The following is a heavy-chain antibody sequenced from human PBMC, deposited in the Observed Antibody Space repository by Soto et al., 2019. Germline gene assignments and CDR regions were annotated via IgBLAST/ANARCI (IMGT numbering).Heavy chain of an antibody. J-gene: IGHJ4*02. CDR1: GYTFTGHY. CDR2: IGPESGAT. V-gene: IGHV1-2*02. D-gene: IGHD1-26*01. Sequence: ASVKVSCKASGYTFTGHYIHWVRQAPEQGPEWMGEIGPESGATRYAQRFQGRVTMTRDMSITTVYMELNNLSPDDTAVYYCGRGRSGQIVVFYWGQGTPVTAPQ. CDR3: GRGRSGQIVVFY.